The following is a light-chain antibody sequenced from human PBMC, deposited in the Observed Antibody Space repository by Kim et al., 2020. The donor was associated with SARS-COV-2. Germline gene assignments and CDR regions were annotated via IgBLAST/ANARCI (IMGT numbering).Light chain of an antibody. V-gene: IGKV3-20*01. CDR3: QQYGSSYT. CDR1: QSVSSSH. Sequence: SLPPGERATLSCRASQSVSSSHLAWYQQKPGQPPRLLIYVASSSATGIPDRFSGSGSGTDFTLTISRLEPEDFAVYYCQQYGSSYTFGQGTKLEI. CDR2: VAS. J-gene: IGKJ2*01.